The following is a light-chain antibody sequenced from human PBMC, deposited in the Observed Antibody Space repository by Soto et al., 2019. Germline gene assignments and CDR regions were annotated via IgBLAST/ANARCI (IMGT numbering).Light chain of an antibody. Sequence: EIKMTQSPATLSASVGDTATVTCRASQSVSGRLAWYQQKPGEAPRLLIYDASAMPTGVPSRFSGSGSGTKYTPTSASLQPDDFATYCCQQYETFSGTFGPGTKVDIK. J-gene: IGKJ1*01. CDR1: QSVSGR. V-gene: IGKV1-5*01. CDR3: QQYETFSGT. CDR2: DAS.